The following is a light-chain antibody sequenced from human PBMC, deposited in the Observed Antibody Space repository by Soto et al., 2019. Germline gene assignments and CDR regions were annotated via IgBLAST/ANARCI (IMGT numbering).Light chain of an antibody. J-gene: IGKJ4*01. CDR2: DTS. CDR1: QSVFNS. Sequence: EIVLTQSPATLSLSPGERATLSCRASQSVFNSLAWYQQKPGQAPRLLISDTSNRATGVPARFSGSGSGTDFTLTISSLEPEDFAVYYCQQRNILPLTFGGGTKVDIK. CDR3: QQRNILPLT. V-gene: IGKV3-11*01.